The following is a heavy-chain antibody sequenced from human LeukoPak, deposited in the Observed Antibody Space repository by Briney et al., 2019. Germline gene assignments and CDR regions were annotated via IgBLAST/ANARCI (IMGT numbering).Heavy chain of an antibody. CDR3: SRHTSSWHAMDV. D-gene: IGHD6-13*01. CDR1: GFTFSSFW. J-gene: IGHJ6*02. CDR2: IKEDGSEK. V-gene: IGHV3-7*02. Sequence: PGGSLRLSCAASGFTFSSFWMGWVRQAPGKGLAWVATIKEDGSEKYYVDSVKGRFTISRDNAKSSLYLQMKSLRAEDTAVYYCSRHTSSWHAMDVWGQGTTVTVSS.